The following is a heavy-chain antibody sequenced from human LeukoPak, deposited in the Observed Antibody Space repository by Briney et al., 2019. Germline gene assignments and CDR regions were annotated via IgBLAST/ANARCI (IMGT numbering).Heavy chain of an antibody. V-gene: IGHV7-4-1*02. CDR1: GYTFTSYT. J-gene: IGHJ6*03. CDR3: ARGMSNSPYYFYYYMGV. Sequence: GASVKVSCKASGYTFTSYTMNWVRQAPGQGLEWMGCINTNTEKPTYAQGFTGRFVFSLDTSVSTAYLQISSLKAEDTAVYYCARGMSNSPYYFYYYMGVWSKGTTVTVSS. D-gene: IGHD1-1*01. CDR2: INTNTEKP.